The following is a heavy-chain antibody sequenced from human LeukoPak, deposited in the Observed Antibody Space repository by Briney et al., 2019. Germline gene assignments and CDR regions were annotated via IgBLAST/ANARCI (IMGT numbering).Heavy chain of an antibody. Sequence: SETLSLTCTFSGGSINFYYWSWVRQPAGKGLEWIGRIYSTGSTNYSPSLKSRVTMSVDKSKNQFSLNLSSVTDADTAVYYCASGIADPYSFDSWGQGTLVTVSS. CDR2: IYSTGST. CDR1: GGSINFYY. CDR3: ASGIADPYSFDS. V-gene: IGHV4-4*07. D-gene: IGHD6-13*01. J-gene: IGHJ4*02.